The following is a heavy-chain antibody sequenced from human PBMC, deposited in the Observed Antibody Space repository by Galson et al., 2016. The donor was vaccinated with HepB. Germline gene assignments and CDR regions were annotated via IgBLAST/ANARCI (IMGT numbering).Heavy chain of an antibody. V-gene: IGHV1-2*02. CDR1: GYTFTGYY. CDR3: ARDFLRGGWNLFDY. J-gene: IGHJ4*02. CDR2: INPSSGDT. Sequence: SVKVSCKASGYTFTGYYIHWVRQAPGQGPEWMGWINPSSGDTNYPQRFRGRVTMTRDTSSSPTYMELSRLRSDDTAVYYCARDFLRGGWNLFDYWGQGALVTVSS. D-gene: IGHD1-7*01.